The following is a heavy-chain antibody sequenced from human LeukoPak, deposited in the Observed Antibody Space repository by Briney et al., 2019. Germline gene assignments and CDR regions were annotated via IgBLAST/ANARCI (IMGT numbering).Heavy chain of an antibody. CDR2: INPNSGGT. CDR3: AMVVNTQRDDYYYGMDV. Sequence: GASVKVSCKASGYTFTGYYMHWVRQAPGQGLEWMGWINPNSGGTNYAQKFQGRVTMTRDTSISTAYMGLSRLRSDDTAVYYCAMVVNTQRDDYYYGMDVWGQGTTVTVSS. CDR1: GYTFTGYY. V-gene: IGHV1-2*02. J-gene: IGHJ6*02. D-gene: IGHD2-15*01.